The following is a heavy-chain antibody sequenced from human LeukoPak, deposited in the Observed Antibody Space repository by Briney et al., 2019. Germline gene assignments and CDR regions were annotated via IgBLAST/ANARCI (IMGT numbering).Heavy chain of an antibody. Sequence: SETLSLTCTVSGGSISSYYWSWIRQPPGKGLEWIGYIYYSGSTNYNPSLKSQVTISVDTSKNQFSLKLSSVTAADTAVYYCATQSGEDYDILTGSPDDAFDIWGQGTMVTVSS. V-gene: IGHV4-59*01. CDR3: ATQSGEDYDILTGSPDDAFDI. D-gene: IGHD3-9*01. CDR1: GGSISSYY. J-gene: IGHJ3*02. CDR2: IYYSGST.